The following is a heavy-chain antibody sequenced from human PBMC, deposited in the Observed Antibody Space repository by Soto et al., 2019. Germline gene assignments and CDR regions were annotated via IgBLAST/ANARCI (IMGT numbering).Heavy chain of an antibody. CDR1: GFTFSSYA. CDR2: ISYDGSNK. J-gene: IGHJ6*02. V-gene: IGHV3-30-3*01. CDR3: ARDGSLQASNGMDV. D-gene: IGHD6-13*01. Sequence: LRLSCAASGFTFSSYAMHWVRQAPGKGLEWVAVISYDGSNKYYADSVKGRFTISRDNSKNTLYLQMNSLRAEDTAVYYCARDGSLQASNGMDVWGQGTTVTSP.